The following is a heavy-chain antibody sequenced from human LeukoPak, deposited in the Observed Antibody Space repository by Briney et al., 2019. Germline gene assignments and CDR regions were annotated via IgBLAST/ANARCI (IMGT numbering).Heavy chain of an antibody. CDR1: GFTFRSYW. D-gene: IGHD1-26*01. CDR3: ARDGQSGRYTEGDY. CDR2: IKQDGSEK. V-gene: IGHV3-7*01. J-gene: IGHJ4*02. Sequence: GGSLRLSCAASGFTFRSYWMTWFRQAPGKGLEWVSNIKQDGSEKYYLDSVKGRFTISRDNAKNSLYLQMNSLRAEDTAVYYCARDGQSGRYTEGDYWGQGTLVTVSS.